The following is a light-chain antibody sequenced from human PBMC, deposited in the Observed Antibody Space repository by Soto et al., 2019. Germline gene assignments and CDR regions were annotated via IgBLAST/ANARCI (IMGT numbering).Light chain of an antibody. CDR2: DVS. V-gene: IGKV3-11*01. J-gene: IGKJ1*01. CDR3: QQRSNWPRT. CDR1: ESVSNN. Sequence: EIVLTQAPATLSVSPGERGTLSCRASESVSNNLAWYQQKPGQAPRLLIYDVSNRAAGIPARFSGSGSGTDFTLTINSLEPEDFAVYYCQQRSNWPRTFGQGTKVDIK.